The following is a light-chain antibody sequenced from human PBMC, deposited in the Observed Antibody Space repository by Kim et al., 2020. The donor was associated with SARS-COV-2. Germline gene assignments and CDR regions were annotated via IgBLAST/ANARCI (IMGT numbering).Light chain of an antibody. Sequence: PGERATLSCRASQSVSSYLAWYQQKPGQAPRLLIYDASNRATGIPARFSGSGSGTDFTLTISSLEPEDFAVYYCQQRSNWPPLTFGGGTKLEI. CDR2: DAS. CDR3: QQRSNWPPLT. V-gene: IGKV3-11*01. J-gene: IGKJ4*01. CDR1: QSVSSY.